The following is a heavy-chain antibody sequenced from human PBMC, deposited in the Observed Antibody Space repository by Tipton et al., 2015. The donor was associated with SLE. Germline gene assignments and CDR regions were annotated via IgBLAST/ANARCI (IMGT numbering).Heavy chain of an antibody. CDR1: GGSISSSSYY. V-gene: IGHV4-39*07. CDR2: INHSGST. CDR3: ARARYNWNPSDFDY. Sequence: TLSLTCTVSGGSISSSSYYWGWIRQPPGKGLEWIGSINHSGSTNYNPSLKSRVTISVDTSKNQFSLKLSSVTAADTAVYYCARARYNWNPSDFDYWGQGTLVTVSS. J-gene: IGHJ4*02. D-gene: IGHD1-20*01.